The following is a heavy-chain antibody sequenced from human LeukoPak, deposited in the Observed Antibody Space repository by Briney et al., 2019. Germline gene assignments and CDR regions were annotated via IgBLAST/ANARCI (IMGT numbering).Heavy chain of an antibody. CDR3: ASQTEIGERGY. CDR1: YVSISSDNW. V-gene: IGHV4-4*02. D-gene: IGHD3-10*01. J-gene: IGHJ4*02. Sequence: SGTLSLTCAVSYVSISSDNWWSWVRQPPGKGLEWIGEVYGSGSTNYNPSLKSRLTMSIDRSNNQFSLKLTSVTAADTAVYYCASQTEIGERGYWGQGTLVTVSS. CDR2: VYGSGST.